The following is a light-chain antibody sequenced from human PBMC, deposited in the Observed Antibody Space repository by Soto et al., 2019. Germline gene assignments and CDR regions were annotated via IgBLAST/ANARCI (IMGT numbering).Light chain of an antibody. CDR2: DAS. J-gene: IGKJ4*01. CDR1: QSVRSY. CDR3: QQRSNWPLT. V-gene: IGKV3-11*01. Sequence: EIVLTQSPAPLSLSPGERATLSCRASQSVRSYLAWYQQNPGQAPRLLIYDASNRATGIPARFSGSGSGTDFTLTISSLEPEDCAVYYCQQRSNWPLTFGGGTKVEIK.